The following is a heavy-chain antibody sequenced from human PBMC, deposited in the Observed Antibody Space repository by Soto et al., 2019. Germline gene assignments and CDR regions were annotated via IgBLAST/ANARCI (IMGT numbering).Heavy chain of an antibody. CDR1: GFTFSSYG. D-gene: IGHD4-17*01. CDR2: IWYDGSNK. CDR3: ARGRAYGDYSFYYYYGMDV. J-gene: IGHJ6*02. Sequence: QVQLVESGGGVVQPGRSLRLSCAASGFTFSSYGMHWVRQAPGKGLEWVAVIWYDGSNKYYADSVKGRFTISRDNSKNTLYLQMNSLRAEDTAVYYCARGRAYGDYSFYYYYGMDVWGQGTTVTVSS. V-gene: IGHV3-33*01.